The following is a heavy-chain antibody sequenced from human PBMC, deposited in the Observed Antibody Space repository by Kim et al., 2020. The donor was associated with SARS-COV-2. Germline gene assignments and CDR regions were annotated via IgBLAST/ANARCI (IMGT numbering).Heavy chain of an antibody. CDR2: ISWNSGSI. J-gene: IGHJ6*02. CDR1: GFTFDDYA. Sequence: GGSLRLSCAASGFTFDDYAMHWVRQAPGKGLEWVSGISWNSGSIGYADSVKGRFTISRDNAKNSLYLQMNSLRAEDTALYYCAKDIGWLERYYYYGMDVWGQGTTVTVSS. D-gene: IGHD1-1*01. V-gene: IGHV3-9*01. CDR3: AKDIGWLERYYYYGMDV.